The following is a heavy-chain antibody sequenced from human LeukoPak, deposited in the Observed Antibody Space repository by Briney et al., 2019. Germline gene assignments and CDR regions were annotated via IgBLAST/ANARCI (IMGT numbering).Heavy chain of an antibody. Sequence: SETLSLTCTVSGGSISSYYWSWIRQPAGKGLEWIGRIYTSGSTNYNPSLKSRVTTSVDTSKNQFSLKLSSVTAADTAVYYCARDPLQFDAFDIWGQGTMVTVSS. J-gene: IGHJ3*02. CDR3: ARDPLQFDAFDI. V-gene: IGHV4-4*07. CDR1: GGSISSYY. CDR2: IYTSGST. D-gene: IGHD4-11*01.